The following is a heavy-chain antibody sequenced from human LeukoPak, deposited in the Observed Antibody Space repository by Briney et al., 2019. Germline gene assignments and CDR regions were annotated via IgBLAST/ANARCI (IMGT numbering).Heavy chain of an antibody. J-gene: IGHJ4*02. CDR1: GFTFSSYG. CDR3: ARCRDGYNPDY. CDR2: IWYDGSTK. D-gene: IGHD5-24*01. Sequence: GRSLRLSCAASGFTFSSYGMHWVRQAPGKGLEWVAVIWYDGSTKYYADSVKGRFTISRDNSKNTLYLQMNSLRAEDTAVYYCARCRDGYNPDYWGQGTLVTVSS. V-gene: IGHV3-33*01.